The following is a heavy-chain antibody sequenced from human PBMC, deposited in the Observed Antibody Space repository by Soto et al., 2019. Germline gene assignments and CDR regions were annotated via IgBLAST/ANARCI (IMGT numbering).Heavy chain of an antibody. D-gene: IGHD3-3*01. CDR1: GFTFSDYY. V-gene: IGHV3-11*01. CDR3: ARRITIFGVVISAPDY. Sequence: GGSLRLSCAASGFTFSDYYMSWIRQAPGKGLEWVSYISSSGSTIYYADSVKGRFTISRDNAKNSLYLQMNSLRAEDTAVYYCARRITIFGVVISAPDYWGQGTLVTVSS. CDR2: ISSSGSTI. J-gene: IGHJ4*02.